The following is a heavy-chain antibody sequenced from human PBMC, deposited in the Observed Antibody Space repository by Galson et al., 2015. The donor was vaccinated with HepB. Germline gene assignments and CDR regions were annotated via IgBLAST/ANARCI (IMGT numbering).Heavy chain of an antibody. J-gene: IGHJ3*02. Sequence: SLRLSCAASGFIFSSYAMHWVRQAPGKGLEWVAVISYDGSNKYYADSVKGRFTISRDNSKDTLYLQMNSLRAEDTAVYYCAREEVVIIVGDAFDIWGQGTMVTVSS. D-gene: IGHD3-3*01. CDR3: AREEVVIIVGDAFDI. CDR2: ISYDGSNK. V-gene: IGHV3-30*04. CDR1: GFIFSSYA.